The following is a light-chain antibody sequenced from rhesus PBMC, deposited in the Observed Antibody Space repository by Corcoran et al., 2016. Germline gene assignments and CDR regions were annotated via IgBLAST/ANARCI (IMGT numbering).Light chain of an antibody. CDR1: QSVGSY. J-gene: IGKJ4*01. Sequence: ETVLTQSPATLSLSPGERATLSCRASQSVGSYLAWYQQLPGQAPRLLIYGASSRATGIPNRSSGSGAWTDFTLTISRLQPDDFATYFFQHYNNLPYTFGGGTKVDIK. CDR2: GAS. CDR3: QHYNNLPYT. V-gene: IGKV3-24*04.